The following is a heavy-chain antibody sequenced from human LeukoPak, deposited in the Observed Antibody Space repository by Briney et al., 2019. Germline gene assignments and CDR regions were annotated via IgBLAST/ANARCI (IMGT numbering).Heavy chain of an antibody. Sequence: PGRSLRLSCTASGFTFGDYAMSWFRQAPGKGLEWVGFIRSKAYGGTTEYAASVKGRFTISRDDSKSIAYLQMNSLKTEDTAVYYCTRDRGLGGDAFDIWGQGTMVTVSS. J-gene: IGHJ3*02. CDR2: IRSKAYGGTT. CDR1: GFTFGDYA. CDR3: TRDRGLGGDAFDI. V-gene: IGHV3-49*03. D-gene: IGHD3-10*01.